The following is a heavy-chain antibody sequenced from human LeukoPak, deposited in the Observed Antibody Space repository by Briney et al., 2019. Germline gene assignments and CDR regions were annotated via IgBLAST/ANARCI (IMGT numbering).Heavy chain of an antibody. D-gene: IGHD6-19*01. CDR1: GGSISSSSYY. V-gene: IGHV4-39*07. J-gene: IGHJ4*02. CDR3: ARGRDGWLVRNPYFDY. Sequence: PSETLSLTCTVSGGSISSSSYYWGWIRQPPGKGLEWIGSIYYSGSTYYNPSLKSRVTISVDTSKNQFSLKPSSVTAADTAVYYCARGRDGWLVRNPYFDYWGQGTLVTVSS. CDR2: IYYSGST.